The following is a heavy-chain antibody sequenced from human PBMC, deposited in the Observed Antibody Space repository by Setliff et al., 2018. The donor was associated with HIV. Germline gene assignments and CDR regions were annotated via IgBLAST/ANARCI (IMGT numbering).Heavy chain of an antibody. Sequence: PSETLSLTCTVSGGSISTSYWNWIRQPPGKGLEWIAYIYISGTTNYNPSLKSRVTISLDTSRNQFSLKLGSVTAAATAMYYCAREHCSGGSCNGFDIWGQGTMVTVSS. CDR2: IYISGTT. D-gene: IGHD2-15*01. J-gene: IGHJ3*02. CDR1: GGSISTSY. CDR3: AREHCSGGSCNGFDI. V-gene: IGHV4-4*09.